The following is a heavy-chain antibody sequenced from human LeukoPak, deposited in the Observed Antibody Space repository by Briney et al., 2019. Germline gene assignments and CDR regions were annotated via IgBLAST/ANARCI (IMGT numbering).Heavy chain of an antibody. CDR2: IYYTGIT. J-gene: IGHJ3*02. CDR1: GDSISIYY. CDR3: ARGTDGFDI. Sequence: SETLSLTCTVSGDSISIYYWSWIRQPPGKGLEWIAYIYYTGITNYNPSLKTRVTISVDTSKNQFSLKLSSVTAADTAVYYCARGTDGFDIWGQGTMVTVSS. V-gene: IGHV4-59*01.